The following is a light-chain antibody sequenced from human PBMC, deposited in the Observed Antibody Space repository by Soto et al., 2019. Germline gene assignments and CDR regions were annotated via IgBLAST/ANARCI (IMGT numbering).Light chain of an antibody. V-gene: IGKV3D-20*01. CDR3: QCYGSSLIT. CDR2: YSS. Sequence: VVLTPSVAIVSVSTGAGDTLSCRASQSVRTNLAWYQQRPGQAPRLLIHYSSTRATGIPDRFSGSGSGTDFTLTISRLEPEDFAIYYCQCYGSSLITFCQGTRLEI. CDR1: QSVRTN. J-gene: IGKJ5*01.